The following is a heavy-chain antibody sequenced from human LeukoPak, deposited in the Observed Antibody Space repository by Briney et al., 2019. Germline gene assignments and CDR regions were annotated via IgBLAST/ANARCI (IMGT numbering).Heavy chain of an antibody. J-gene: IGHJ1*01. V-gene: IGHV3-30*04. CDR3: ARSVVTATPHYFQH. CDR1: GFTLNSYA. Sequence: GGSLRLSCAASGFTLNSYAMHWVRQAPGKGLEWVAVISYDGSNKNYGDSVKGRFTISRDNSKNTLYLQMNSLSAEDTAVYYCARSVVTATPHYFQHWGQGTLVTVSS. CDR2: ISYDGSNK. D-gene: IGHD2-21*02.